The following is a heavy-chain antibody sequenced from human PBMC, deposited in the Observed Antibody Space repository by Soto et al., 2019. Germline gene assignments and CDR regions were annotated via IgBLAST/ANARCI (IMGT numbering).Heavy chain of an antibody. Sequence: GGSLRLSCAASGFTFSSYSMNWVRQAPGKGLEWVSYISSSSSTIYYADSVKGRFTISRDNAKNSLYLQMNSLRAEDTAVYYYARGRSPDNPSASKYNWFDPWGQGTLVTVSS. D-gene: IGHD2-15*01. CDR2: ISSSSSTI. V-gene: IGHV3-48*01. CDR3: ARGRSPDNPSASKYNWFDP. CDR1: GFTFSSYS. J-gene: IGHJ5*02.